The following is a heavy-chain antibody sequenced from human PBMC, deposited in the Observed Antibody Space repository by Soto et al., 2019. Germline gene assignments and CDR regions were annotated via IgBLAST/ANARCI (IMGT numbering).Heavy chain of an antibody. Sequence: SETLSLTCTVSGGSISGSPHYWVWIRQPPGRGLEWVGSIYYSGSTYYNPALKSRVPISVDTSKNQFSLKGNSVNAADTAVYYCARRLYCSGGTCYHHFDSWGQGTTVTVSS. CDR1: GGSISGSPHY. V-gene: IGHV4-39*01. J-gene: IGHJ4*02. CDR2: IYYSGST. D-gene: IGHD2-15*01. CDR3: ARRLYCSGGTCYHHFDS.